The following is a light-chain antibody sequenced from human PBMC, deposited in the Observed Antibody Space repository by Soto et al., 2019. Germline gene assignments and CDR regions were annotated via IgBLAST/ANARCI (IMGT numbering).Light chain of an antibody. CDR3: CSYAGTAAYF. J-gene: IGLJ1*01. CDR2: EVI. V-gene: IGLV2-23*02. Sequence: QSVLTQPASGSGFPGQSITIPCVGTGRDVGAYNLVSWFQQHPGKAPKLVISEVITRPSVISNLFSVSKSGDTASLTISGLQAEDETDYCCCSYAGTAAYFFRTGTKVTVL. CDR1: GRDVGAYNL.